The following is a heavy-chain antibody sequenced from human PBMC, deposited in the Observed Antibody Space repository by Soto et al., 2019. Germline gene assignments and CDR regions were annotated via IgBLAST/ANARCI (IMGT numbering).Heavy chain of an antibody. D-gene: IGHD1-26*01. V-gene: IGHV5-51*01. CDR3: ATLAGSGSYRDLYFDH. CDR2: IFPGDSYT. J-gene: IGHJ4*02. Sequence: GESLKISCKASGYNFASHWIGWVRQMPGKGLEWMGIIFPGDSYTTYSPSFQGQVIVSADQSISTVYLQWSSLKASDTAMYYCATLAGSGSYRDLYFDHWGQGTPVTV. CDR1: GYNFASHW.